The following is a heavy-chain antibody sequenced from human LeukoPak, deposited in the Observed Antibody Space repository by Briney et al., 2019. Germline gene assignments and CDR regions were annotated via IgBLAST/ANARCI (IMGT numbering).Heavy chain of an antibody. CDR3: ARESGIAATGADY. D-gene: IGHD6-13*01. V-gene: IGHV1-69*13. CDR2: IIPISDTA. CDR1: GGTFSSYA. J-gene: IGHJ4*02. Sequence: ASVKVSCKASGGTFSSYAISWVRQAPGQGLEWMGGIIPISDTAKYAQKFQGRVTITADESTSTAYMELSSLRSEDTAVYYCARESGIAATGADYWGQGTLVTVSS.